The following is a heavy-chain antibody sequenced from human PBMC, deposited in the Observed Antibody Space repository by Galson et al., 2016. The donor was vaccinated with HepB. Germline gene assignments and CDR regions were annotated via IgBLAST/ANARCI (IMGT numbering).Heavy chain of an antibody. J-gene: IGHJ4*02. Sequence: SLRLSCAASGFTFSAYAMTWVRQAPGKGLEWVSTISGFGDMTYYADSVKGRFTISRDNSKNTLFLEVSSLRDEDTALYYCPHASILMPTSPHDYWGQGTLVTVSS. D-gene: IGHD5-24*01. CDR1: GFTFSAYA. CDR3: PHASILMPTSPHDY. V-gene: IGHV3-23*01. CDR2: ISGFGDMT.